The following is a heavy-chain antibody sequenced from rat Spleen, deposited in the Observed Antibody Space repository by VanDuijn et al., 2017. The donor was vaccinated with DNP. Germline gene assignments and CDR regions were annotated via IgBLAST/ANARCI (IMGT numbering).Heavy chain of an antibody. CDR3: AKAGGYNNGGFAY. CDR2: ISYDGSST. V-gene: IGHV5-17*01. D-gene: IGHD1-11*01. Sequence: EVQLVESGGGLVQPGNSLKLSCAASGFTFSDYAMAWVRQSPKKGLEWVATISYDGSSTYYRDSVKGRFIISRDNAKSTLYLQMDSLRSEETATYYCAKAGGYNNGGFAYWGQGTLVTVSS. J-gene: IGHJ3*01. CDR1: GFTFSDYA.